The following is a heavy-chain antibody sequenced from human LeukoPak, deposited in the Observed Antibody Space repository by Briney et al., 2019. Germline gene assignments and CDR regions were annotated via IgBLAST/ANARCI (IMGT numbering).Heavy chain of an antibody. Sequence: PGGSLRLSCAASGFTFSTSTLSWFRQAPGKGLEWVSSINGRSSNIKHADSVRGRFTISRDNAKSSLYLQMDSLRAEDTAVYYCARIPNNANSPNWFDPWGQGTLVTVSS. V-gene: IGHV3-21*01. D-gene: IGHD4-23*01. CDR2: INGRSSNI. CDR1: GFTFSTST. CDR3: ARIPNNANSPNWFDP. J-gene: IGHJ5*02.